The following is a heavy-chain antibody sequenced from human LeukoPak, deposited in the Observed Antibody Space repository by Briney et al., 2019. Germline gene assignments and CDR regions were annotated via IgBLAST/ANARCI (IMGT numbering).Heavy chain of an antibody. V-gene: IGHV4-39*01. Sequence: SETLSLTCTVSGGSISSYYWGWIRQPPGKGLEWIGSIYYSGSTYYNPSLKSRVTISVDTSKNQFSLKLSSVTAADTAVYYCARHLLGYYYDSSGYSTYAFDIWGQGTMVTVSS. J-gene: IGHJ3*02. CDR2: IYYSGST. CDR1: GGSISSYY. D-gene: IGHD3-22*01. CDR3: ARHLLGYYYDSSGYSTYAFDI.